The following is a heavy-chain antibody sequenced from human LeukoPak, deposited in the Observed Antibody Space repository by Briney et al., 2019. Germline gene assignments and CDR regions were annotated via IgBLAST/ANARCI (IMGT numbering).Heavy chain of an antibody. J-gene: IGHJ4*02. V-gene: IGHV1-8*01. CDR1: GYTFTSYD. CDR2: MNPNSGST. D-gene: IGHD4-23*01. CDR3: ARSPDYGGNSPLDY. Sequence: ASVKVSCTASGYTFTSYDINWVRQATGQGLEWMGWMNPNSGSTSYAQKFQGRVTMTRDTSTSTVYMELSSLRSEDTAVYYCARSPDYGGNSPLDYWGQGTLVTVSS.